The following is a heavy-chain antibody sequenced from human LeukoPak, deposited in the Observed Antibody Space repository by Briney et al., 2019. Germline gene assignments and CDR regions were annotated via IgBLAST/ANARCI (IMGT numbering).Heavy chain of an antibody. V-gene: IGHV4-39*01. J-gene: IGHJ4*02. CDR2: IYYSGST. D-gene: IGHD1-26*01. CDR3: ASGDGGSYSGVGFDY. CDR1: GGSISSSSYY. Sequence: SETLSLTCTVSGGSISSSSYYWGWIRQPPGKGLEWIGSIYYSGSTYYNPSLKSRVAISVDTSKNQFSLKLSSVTAADTAVYYCASGDGGSYSGVGFDYWGQGTLVTVSS.